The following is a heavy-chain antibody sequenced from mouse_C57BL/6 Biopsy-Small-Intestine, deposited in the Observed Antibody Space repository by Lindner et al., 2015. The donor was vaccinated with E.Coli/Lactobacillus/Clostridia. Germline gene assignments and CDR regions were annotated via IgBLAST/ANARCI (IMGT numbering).Heavy chain of an antibody. Sequence: VQLQESGPELVKPGASVKISCKASGYSFTGYYMNRVKQSPEKSLEWIGEINPSTGGTSYNQKFKGKATLTVDKYSSTAYMQLKSLTFEDSAVYYCARSYYDNLDYWGQGTTLTVSS. CDR3: ARSYYDNLDY. CDR2: INPSTGGT. J-gene: IGHJ2*01. D-gene: IGHD2-10*01. V-gene: IGHV1-42*01. CDR1: GYSFTGYY.